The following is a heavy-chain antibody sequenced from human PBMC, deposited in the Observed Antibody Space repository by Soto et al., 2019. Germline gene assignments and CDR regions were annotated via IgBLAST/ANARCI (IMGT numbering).Heavy chain of an antibody. CDR1: GYTFTGYF. V-gene: IGHV1-2*02. J-gene: IGHJ5*02. Sequence: ASVKASCKASGYTFTGYFMHWVRQAPGQGLERMGWIDPNSGGTSYAQKFQGRVTMTRDTSISTAYMELTRLRSDDTAVYYCARDYGDYDNWFDPWGQGTLVTVSS. CDR2: IDPNSGGT. D-gene: IGHD4-17*01. CDR3: ARDYGDYDNWFDP.